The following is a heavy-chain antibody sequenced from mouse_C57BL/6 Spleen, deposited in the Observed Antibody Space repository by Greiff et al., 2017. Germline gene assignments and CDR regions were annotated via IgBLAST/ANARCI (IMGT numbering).Heavy chain of an antibody. J-gene: IGHJ2*01. CDR2: IRNKGNGNTT. V-gene: IGHV7-3*01. D-gene: IGHD4-1*02. CDR3: ARHSYCNCRYFDD. Sequence: EVQLVESGGGLVQPGGSLSLSCAASGFTFTDYYMSWVSQPPGKALEWLGFIRNKGNGNTTEYSASVKELFTNARDNSQSMLYLQMNALRAEDSATYYCARHSYCNCRYFDDWGQGTTLTVSS. CDR1: GFTFTDYY.